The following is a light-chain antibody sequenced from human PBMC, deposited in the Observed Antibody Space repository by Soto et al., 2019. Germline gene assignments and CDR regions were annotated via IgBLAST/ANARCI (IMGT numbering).Light chain of an antibody. CDR2: EVS. CDR3: SSYTSSTNYV. J-gene: IGLJ1*01. Sequence: QSLLTQPSSVSGSPSQSLTISCTGTTSDIAPYNYVSWYQQHPGKAPKLIIYEVSYRPSGISNRFSGSKSGNTASLTISGLQAEDEADYYCSSYTSSTNYVFGTGTKVNVI. CDR1: TSDIAPYNY. V-gene: IGLV2-14*01.